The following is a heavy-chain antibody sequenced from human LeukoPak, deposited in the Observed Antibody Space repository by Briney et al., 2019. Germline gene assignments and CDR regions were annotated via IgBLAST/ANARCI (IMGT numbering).Heavy chain of an antibody. D-gene: IGHD3-9*01. CDR2: ISGSSGST. J-gene: IGHJ4*02. CDR3: AKGGDILTGYYTEDY. CDR1: GFTCSSYA. V-gene: IGHV3-23*01. Sequence: GGSLRLSCAASGFTCSSYAMSWVSQAPGMGLEWVSAISGSSGSTYYADSVKGRFTISRDNSKNTLYLQMNSLRAEDTAVYYCAKGGDILTGYYTEDYWGQGTLVTVSS.